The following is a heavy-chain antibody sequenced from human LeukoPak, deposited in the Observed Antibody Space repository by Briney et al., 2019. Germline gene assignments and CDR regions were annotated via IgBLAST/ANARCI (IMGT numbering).Heavy chain of an antibody. V-gene: IGHV3-7*05. CDR3: ASLSTSFGMDV. CDR2: IKQDGSEK. J-gene: IGHJ6*02. CDR1: GFTFSSYW. D-gene: IGHD5/OR15-5a*01. Sequence: PGGSLRLSCAAAGFTFSSYWMSWVRQAPGKGLEWVANIKQDGSEKYYVDSVKGRFTISRDNAKNSLYLQMNSLRAEDTAVYYCASLSTSFGMDVWGQGTTVTVSS.